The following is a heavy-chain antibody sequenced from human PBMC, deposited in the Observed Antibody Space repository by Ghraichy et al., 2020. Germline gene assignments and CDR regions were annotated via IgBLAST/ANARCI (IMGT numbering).Heavy chain of an antibody. CDR3: AREGLIKYGSGSYYKEEYAFDI. J-gene: IGHJ3*02. Sequence: ASVKVSCKASGYTFTSYGISWVRQAPGQGLEWMGWISAYNGNTNYAQKLQGRVTMTTDTSTSTAYMELRSLRSDDTAVYYCAREGLIKYGSGSYYKEEYAFDIWGQGTMVTVSS. CDR2: ISAYNGNT. CDR1: GYTFTSYG. D-gene: IGHD3-10*01. V-gene: IGHV1-18*04.